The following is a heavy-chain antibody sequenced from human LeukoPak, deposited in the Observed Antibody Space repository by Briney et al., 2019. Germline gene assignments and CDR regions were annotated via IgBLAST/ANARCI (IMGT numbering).Heavy chain of an antibody. V-gene: IGHV3-23*01. D-gene: IGHD3-22*01. CDR3: ARDYYYDSSGQPVRGDY. CDR2: ISGSGGST. Sequence: GGSLRLSCAASGFTFSSYAMSWVRQAPGKGLEWVSAISGSGGSTYYAHSVKGRFTISRDNSKNTLYLEMNSLRAEDTAVYYCARDYYYDSSGQPVRGDYWGQGTLVTVSS. CDR1: GFTFSSYA. J-gene: IGHJ4*02.